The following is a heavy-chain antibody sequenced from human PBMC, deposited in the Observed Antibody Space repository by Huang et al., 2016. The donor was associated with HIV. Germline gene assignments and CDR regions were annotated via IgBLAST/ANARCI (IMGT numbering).Heavy chain of an antibody. D-gene: IGHD2-21*02. J-gene: IGHJ4*02. CDR1: RFTFSTYA. CDR3: AKVPTVVTFH. V-gene: IGHV3-23*01. CDR2: FSGSGDKT. Sequence: DVQLLESGGDFVQPGGSLRLSCAASRFTFSTYAMSWVRQAPGKGLGWVSAFSGSGDKTYYADSVKGRFTIARDNSKNTLFLQMNSLRAEDTAVYYCAKVPTVVTFHWGQGTLVTVSS.